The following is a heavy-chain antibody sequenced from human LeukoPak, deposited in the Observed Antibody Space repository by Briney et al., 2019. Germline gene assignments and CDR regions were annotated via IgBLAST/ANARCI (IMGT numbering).Heavy chain of an antibody. Sequence: ASVKVSCKVSGYTLTQLVMHWVRQAPGKGLEWMRGFDPEDGETFCAEKFQGRVTMTEDTSTDTAYMELSSLGSEDTAIYYCATWTSSGYYHLYWGQGTLVTVSS. J-gene: IGHJ4*02. D-gene: IGHD3-22*01. V-gene: IGHV1-24*01. CDR2: FDPEDGET. CDR1: GYTLTQLV. CDR3: ATWTSSGYYHLY.